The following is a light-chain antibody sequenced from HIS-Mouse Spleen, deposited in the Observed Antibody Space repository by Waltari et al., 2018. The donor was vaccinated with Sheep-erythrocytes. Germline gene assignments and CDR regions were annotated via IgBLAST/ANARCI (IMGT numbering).Light chain of an antibody. Sequence: SYDLTQPPSVSVSPGQTARSTCSGDALPNQYAYWYQQKPGQAPVLVIYKDSERPSGIPERFSGSSSGTTVTLTISGVQAEDEADYYCQSADSSGTWVFGGGTKLTVL. CDR1: ALPNQY. J-gene: IGLJ3*02. CDR2: KDS. V-gene: IGLV3-25*03. CDR3: QSADSSGTWV.